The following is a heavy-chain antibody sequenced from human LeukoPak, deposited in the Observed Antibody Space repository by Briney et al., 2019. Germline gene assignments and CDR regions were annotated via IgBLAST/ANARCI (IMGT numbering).Heavy chain of an antibody. J-gene: IGHJ6*03. V-gene: IGHV3-23*01. CDR1: GVTFSSYG. D-gene: IGHD6-19*01. CDR2: INGRGSST. CDR3: ARDHLSSGSSPDYYYYYYMDV. Sequence: PGRTLRLSCAASGVTFSSYGTSWVRQAPGKGLEWLSAINGRGSSTYYADSVKGRFTISRDNAKNTLYLQMNSLRAEDTAVYYCARDHLSSGSSPDYYYYYYMDVWGKGTTVTISS.